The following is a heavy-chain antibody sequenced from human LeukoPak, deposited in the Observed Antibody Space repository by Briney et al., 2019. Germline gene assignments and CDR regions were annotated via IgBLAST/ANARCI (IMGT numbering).Heavy chain of an antibody. J-gene: IGHJ4*02. V-gene: IGHV1-18*01. CDR1: GYTFNTYG. CDR3: ARDRDHDFDY. CDR2: ISPYNGNT. Sequence: ASVKVSCKPSGYTFNTYGITWVRQAPGQGLEWMGWISPYNGNTNYAQKFQGRVTLTTDTSTSTAYMELSRLRSDDTAVYYCARDRDHDFDYWGQGTLVTVSS.